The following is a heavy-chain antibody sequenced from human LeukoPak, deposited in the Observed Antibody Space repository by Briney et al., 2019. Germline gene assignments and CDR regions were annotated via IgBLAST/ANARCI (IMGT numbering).Heavy chain of an antibody. Sequence: GASVKVSCKASGYSFVGYYLHWVRQAPGQGLEWMSWIDPYTGNTHYAQKFQGRVTMTRNTSISTAYMELSSLRSEDTAVYYCARRADPGKVSFFVRYLGELGIGRTGELGGAFDIWGQGTMVTVSS. V-gene: IGHV1-8*02. CDR3: ARRADPGKVSFFVRYLGELGIGRTGELGGAFDI. CDR1: GYSFVGYY. CDR2: IDPYTGNT. J-gene: IGHJ3*02. D-gene: IGHD3-10*01.